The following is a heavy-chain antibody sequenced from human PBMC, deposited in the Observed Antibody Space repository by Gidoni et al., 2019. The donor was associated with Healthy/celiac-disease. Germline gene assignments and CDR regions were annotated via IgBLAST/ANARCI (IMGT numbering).Heavy chain of an antibody. CDR3: ARGADYDYIWGSYPQGG. Sequence: EVQLVESGGGLVQPGGSLRLSCAASEFTVSSNYMSWVRQAPGKGLEWVSVIYSGGSTYYADSVKGRFTISRDNSKNTLYLQMNSLRAEDTAVYYCARGADYDYIWGSYPQGGWGQGTLVTVSS. CDR1: EFTVSSNY. J-gene: IGHJ1*01. D-gene: IGHD3-16*02. CDR2: IYSGGST. V-gene: IGHV3-66*01.